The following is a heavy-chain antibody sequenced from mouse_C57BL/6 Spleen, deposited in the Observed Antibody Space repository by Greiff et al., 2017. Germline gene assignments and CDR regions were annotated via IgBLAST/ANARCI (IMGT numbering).Heavy chain of an antibody. CDR3: ESGGSLPRSSYYVDY. Sequence: QVQLQQPGAELVKPGASVKLSCKASGYTFTSYWMHWVKQRPGRGLEWIGRIDPSSGGNKYNEKFKSKATLTVDKASSTAYMQLNSLTSEDSAVYDYESGGSLPRSSYYVDYWGKGTTLTVSS. V-gene: IGHV1-72*01. CDR2: IDPSSGGN. CDR1: GYTFTSYW. J-gene: IGHJ2*01. D-gene: IGHD1-1*01.